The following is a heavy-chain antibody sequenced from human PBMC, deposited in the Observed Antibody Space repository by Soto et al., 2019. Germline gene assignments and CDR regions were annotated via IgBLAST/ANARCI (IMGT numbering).Heavy chain of an antibody. Sequence: SETLSLTCTVSGGSISSYYWSWIRQPPGKGLEWIGYIYYSGSTNYNPSLKSRVTISVDTSKNQFSLKLSSVTAADTAVYYCARDVQESGPHDYYYYGMDVWGQGTTVTVSS. D-gene: IGHD3-3*01. CDR1: GGSISSYY. V-gene: IGHV4-59*01. CDR2: IYYSGST. CDR3: ARDVQESGPHDYYYYGMDV. J-gene: IGHJ6*02.